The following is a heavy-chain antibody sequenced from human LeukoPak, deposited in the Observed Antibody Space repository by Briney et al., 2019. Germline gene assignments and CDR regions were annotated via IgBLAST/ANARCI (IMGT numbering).Heavy chain of an antibody. J-gene: IGHJ4*02. Sequence: HPGGSLRLSCAASGFTFSSYAMSWVRQAPGKGLEWVSAISGSGGSTYYADSVKGRFTTSRDNSKNTLYLQMNSLRAGDTAVYYCAKGGGVLRYFDWLLYTYFGYWGQGALVTVSS. D-gene: IGHD3-9*01. CDR3: AKGGGVLRYFDWLLYTYFGY. CDR1: GFTFSSYA. CDR2: ISGSGGST. V-gene: IGHV3-23*01.